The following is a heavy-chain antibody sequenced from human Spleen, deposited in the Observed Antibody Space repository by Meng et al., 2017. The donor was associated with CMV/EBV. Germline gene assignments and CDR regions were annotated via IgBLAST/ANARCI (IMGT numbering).Heavy chain of an antibody. CDR2: ISSSSSYI. CDR1: GFTFSSYS. Sequence: GGSLRLSCAASGFTFSSYSVNWVRQAPGKGLEWVSSISSSSSYIYYADSVKGRFTISRDNAKNSLYLQMNSLRAEDTAVYYCARGSQYSAIYSSSWYWGQGTLVTVSS. D-gene: IGHD6-13*01. CDR3: ARGSQYSAIYSSSWY. V-gene: IGHV3-21*01. J-gene: IGHJ4*02.